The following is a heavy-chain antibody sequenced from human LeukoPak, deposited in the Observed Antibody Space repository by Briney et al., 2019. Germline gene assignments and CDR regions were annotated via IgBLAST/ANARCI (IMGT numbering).Heavy chain of an antibody. Sequence: SETLSLTCTVSGDSISSGNYYWTWIRQPAGKGLEWIGRIYTSGSTNYNPSLKSRVTISVDTSKNQFSLKLSSVTAADTAVYYCARAVGGDGSGSLWGPGTLVTVSS. CDR1: GDSISSGNYY. J-gene: IGHJ4*02. D-gene: IGHD3-10*01. CDR3: ARAVGGDGSGSL. CDR2: IYTSGST. V-gene: IGHV4-61*02.